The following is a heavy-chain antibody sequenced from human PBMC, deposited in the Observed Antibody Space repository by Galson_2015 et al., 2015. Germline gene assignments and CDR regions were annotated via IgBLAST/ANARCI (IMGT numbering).Heavy chain of an antibody. CDR2: ITSTGDTT. J-gene: IGHJ6*03. CDR1: AFAFSIYE. CDR3: AKTTVAAGSSWYMDA. D-gene: IGHD4-23*01. V-gene: IGHV3-48*03. Sequence: SLRLSCAASAFAFSIYEMSWIRQAPGKGLEWVSYITSTGDTTYYADSVKGRLTVSRDNAKNSLFLQMNSLRAEDTALYYCAKTTVAAGSSWYMDAWGKGTTVTVSS.